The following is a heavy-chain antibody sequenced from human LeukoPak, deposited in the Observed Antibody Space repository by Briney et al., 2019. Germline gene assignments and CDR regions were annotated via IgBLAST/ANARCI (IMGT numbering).Heavy chain of an antibody. J-gene: IGHJ4*02. D-gene: IGHD2-21*01. V-gene: IGHV4-59*08. CDR3: ARHGGGGYVGY. CDR1: GGSISSYY. Sequence: PSETLSLTCTASGGSISSYYWSWIRQPPGKGLEWIGYIYYSGSTNYNPSLKSRVTISVDTSKNQFSLKLSSVTAADTAVYYCARHGGGGYVGYWGQGTLVTVSS. CDR2: IYYSGST.